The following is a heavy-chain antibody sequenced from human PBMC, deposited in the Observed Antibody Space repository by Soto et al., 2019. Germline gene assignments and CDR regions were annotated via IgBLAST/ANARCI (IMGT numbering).Heavy chain of an antibody. CDR2: ISSSSSYI. D-gene: IGHD6-19*01. CDR3: ARCEVYSSGLNYYYGMDV. V-gene: IGHV3-21*01. J-gene: IGHJ6*02. CDR1: GFTFSSYS. Sequence: EVQLVESGGGLVKPGGSLRLSCAASGFTFSSYSMNWVRQAPGKGLEWVSSISSSSSYIYYADSVKGRFTISRDNAKNSLDLKMNSLRAEDTAVDYCARCEVYSSGLNYYYGMDVWGQGTTVTVSS.